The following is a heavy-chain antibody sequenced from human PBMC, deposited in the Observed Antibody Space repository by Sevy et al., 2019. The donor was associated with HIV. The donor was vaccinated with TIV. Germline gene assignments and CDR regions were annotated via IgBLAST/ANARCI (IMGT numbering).Heavy chain of an antibody. CDR3: ARCRSITMVRGVIGTNDAFDI. D-gene: IGHD3-10*01. J-gene: IGHJ3*02. V-gene: IGHV3-30-3*01. CDR1: GFTFSSYA. Sequence: GGSLRLSCAASGFTFSSYAMHWVRQAPGKGLEGVAVISYDGSNKYYADSVKGRFTISRDNSKNTLYLQMNSLRAEDTAVYYCARCRSITMVRGVIGTNDAFDIWGQGTMVTVSS. CDR2: ISYDGSNK.